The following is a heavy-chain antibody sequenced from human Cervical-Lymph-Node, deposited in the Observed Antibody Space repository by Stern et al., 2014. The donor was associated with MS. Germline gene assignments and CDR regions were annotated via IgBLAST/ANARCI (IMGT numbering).Heavy chain of an antibody. CDR1: GYTFSNFW. D-gene: IGHD3-22*01. Sequence: VQLVESGAEVKKPGASLKVSCKTSGYTFSNFWIGWVRQMPGKGLEWMGIVYPCDADTTYSPSFPGRLTITPDRSTSTAYLEWRSRKASDAAMYYCVGRGDSGGDDTFDIWGQGTMVTVSS. J-gene: IGHJ3*02. CDR2: VYPCDADT. CDR3: VGRGDSGGDDTFDI. V-gene: IGHV5-51*01.